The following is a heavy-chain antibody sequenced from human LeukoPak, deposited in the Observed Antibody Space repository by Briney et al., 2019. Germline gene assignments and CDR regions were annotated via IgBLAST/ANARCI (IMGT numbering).Heavy chain of an antibody. Sequence: PSETLSLTCTVSSGSISSSNYYWGWIRQPPGKGLEWIGNIYYSGSTYCNPSLKSRVTMSVDTSQNHFSLNLSSVTAADTAVYYCAGICIGYYSTSRWGQGTLVTVSS. J-gene: IGHJ4*02. CDR2: IYYSGST. CDR1: SGSISSSNYY. D-gene: IGHD2-2*03. V-gene: IGHV4-39*02. CDR3: AGICIGYYSTSR.